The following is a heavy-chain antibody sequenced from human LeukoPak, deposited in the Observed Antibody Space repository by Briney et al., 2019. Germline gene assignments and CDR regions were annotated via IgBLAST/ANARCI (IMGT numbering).Heavy chain of an antibody. CDR3: AKVGFGIAVAGGPFDI. D-gene: IGHD6-19*01. CDR2: ISGSGGST. V-gene: IGHV3-23*01. CDR1: GFTFSSYA. J-gene: IGHJ3*02. Sequence: GGSLRLSCAASGFTFSSYAMSWVRQAPGKGLEWVSAISGSGGSTYYADSVKGRFTISRDNSKNTLYLQMNSLRAEDTAVYYCAKVGFGIAVAGGPFDIWGQGTMVTVSS.